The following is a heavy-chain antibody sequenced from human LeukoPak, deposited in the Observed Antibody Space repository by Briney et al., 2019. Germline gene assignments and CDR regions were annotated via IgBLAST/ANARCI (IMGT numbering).Heavy chain of an antibody. V-gene: IGHV4-59*08. D-gene: IGHD6-19*01. CDR1: GGSISSYY. J-gene: IGHJ4*02. CDR2: IYNTGNA. CDR3: ARQSRGMAVAGLDY. Sequence: PSETLSLTCTVSGGSISSYYCTWTRQPPGKGLEWIGYIYNTGNANYNPSHKSRVTITVDTSTNQCSLKLSSVTVADTAVYYCARQSRGMAVAGLDYWGQGNLVIVSS.